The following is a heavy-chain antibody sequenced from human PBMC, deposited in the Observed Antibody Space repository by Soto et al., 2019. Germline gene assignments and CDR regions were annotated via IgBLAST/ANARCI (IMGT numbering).Heavy chain of an antibody. J-gene: IGHJ3*02. CDR3: ASPLGLDQQLVHDAFDT. CDR1: GGSINRSTHY. CDR2: IYYSGST. Sequence: SETLSLTCTVSGGSINRSTHYWGWIRQPPGKGLEWIGSIYYSGSTYYNPSLKSRVTISVDTSKNQFSLKLSSVTAADTAVYYCASPLGLDQQLVHDAFDTWGQGTMVTVSS. D-gene: IGHD6-13*01. V-gene: IGHV4-39*01.